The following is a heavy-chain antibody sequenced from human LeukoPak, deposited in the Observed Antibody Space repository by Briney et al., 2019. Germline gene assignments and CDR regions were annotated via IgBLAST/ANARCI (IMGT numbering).Heavy chain of an antibody. D-gene: IGHD2-15*01. V-gene: IGHV3-30*04. Sequence: GRSLRLSCAASGFTFSSYAMHWVRQAPGKGLEWVAVIPYDGSNKYYADSVKGRFTISRDNSKNTLYLQMNSLRAEDTAVYYCARDRAVVVAALYYYYYGMDVWGKGTTVTVSS. CDR2: IPYDGSNK. J-gene: IGHJ6*04. CDR1: GFTFSSYA. CDR3: ARDRAVVVAALYYYYYGMDV.